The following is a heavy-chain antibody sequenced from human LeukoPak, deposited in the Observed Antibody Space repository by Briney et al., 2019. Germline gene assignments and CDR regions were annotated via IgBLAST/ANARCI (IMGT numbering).Heavy chain of an antibody. Sequence: PGGSLRLSCAASGFTFSNAWMSWVRQAPEKGLEWVGHINTKTDGGAADYAAPVRGRFTISRDDSKNTLHLQMNSLKTEDTGVYYCTTDQRGIAARIFYYYMDVWGKGTTVTVS. CDR3: TTDQRGIAARIFYYYMDV. J-gene: IGHJ6*03. D-gene: IGHD6-6*01. V-gene: IGHV3-15*01. CDR1: GFTFSNAW. CDR2: INTKTDGGAA.